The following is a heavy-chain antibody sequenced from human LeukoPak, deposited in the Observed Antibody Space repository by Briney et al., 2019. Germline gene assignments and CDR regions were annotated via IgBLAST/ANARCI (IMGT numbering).Heavy chain of an antibody. Sequence: PSETLSLTCTVSGGSISSYYWSWIRQPPGKGLEWIGYIYYSGSTNYNPSLKSRVTISVDTSKNQFSLKLSSVTAADTAVYYCARGGDYDILTGYYKGPYYYMDVWGKGTTVTVSS. CDR2: IYYSGST. CDR3: ARGGDYDILTGYYKGPYYYMDV. D-gene: IGHD3-9*01. J-gene: IGHJ6*03. CDR1: GGSISSYY. V-gene: IGHV4-59*01.